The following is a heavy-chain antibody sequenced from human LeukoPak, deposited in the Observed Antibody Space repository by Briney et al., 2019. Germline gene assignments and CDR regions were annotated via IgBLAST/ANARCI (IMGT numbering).Heavy chain of an antibody. CDR2: ISTGGDHT. J-gene: IGHJ4*02. V-gene: IGHV3-23*01. CDR1: GFTFSGYA. D-gene: IGHD3-10*01. CDR3: AKRCDGNSGSFDY. Sequence: SGGSLRLSCAASGFTFSGYAMSWVRQAPGTGLEWVSGISTGGDHTYYADSVKGRFTVSRDNSKNTLFLQINSLRADDTAVYYCAKRCDGNSGSFDYWGQGTLVSVSS.